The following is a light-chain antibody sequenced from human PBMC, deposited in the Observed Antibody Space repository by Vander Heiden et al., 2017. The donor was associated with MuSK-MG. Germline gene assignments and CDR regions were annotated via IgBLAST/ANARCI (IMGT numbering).Light chain of an antibody. V-gene: IGKV1-33*01. CDR1: QDISNY. CDR2: DAS. Sequence: DIQMHQSPSSLSASVGARVTITCQASQDISNYLNWYQQKPGKAPKLLIYDASNLETGVPSRFSGSGSGTDFTFTISSLEPEDIATYYCQQYDKLPYTFGQGTKLEIK. J-gene: IGKJ2*01. CDR3: QQYDKLPYT.